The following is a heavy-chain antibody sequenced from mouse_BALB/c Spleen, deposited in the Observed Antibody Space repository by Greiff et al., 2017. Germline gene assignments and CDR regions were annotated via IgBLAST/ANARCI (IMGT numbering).Heavy chain of an antibody. CDR1: GFSLTGYG. D-gene: IGHD2-1*01. CDR3: ARDRDGNYEYYCDY. Sequence: VKLMESGPGLVAPSQSLSITCTVSGFSLTGYGVSWVRQPPGKGLEWLGMIWGDGSTDYNSALKSRLSISKDNSKSQVFLKMNSLQTDDTARYYCARDRDGNYEYYCDYWGQGTTLTVSS. V-gene: IGHV2-6-7*01. J-gene: IGHJ2*01. CDR2: IWGDGST.